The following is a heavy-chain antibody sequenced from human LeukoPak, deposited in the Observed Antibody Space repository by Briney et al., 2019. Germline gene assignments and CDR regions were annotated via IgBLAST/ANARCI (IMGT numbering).Heavy chain of an antibody. J-gene: IGHJ4*02. Sequence: SETLSLTCTVSGGSISSGSYYWSWIRQPAGKGLEWIGRIYTSGSINYNPSLKSRVTISVDTSKNQFSLKLSSVTAADTAVYYCARSYYDYVWGSYRYVSPHFDYWGQGTLVTVSS. CDR2: IYTSGSI. CDR3: ARSYYDYVWGSYRYVSPHFDY. CDR1: GGSISSGSYY. V-gene: IGHV4-61*02. D-gene: IGHD3-16*02.